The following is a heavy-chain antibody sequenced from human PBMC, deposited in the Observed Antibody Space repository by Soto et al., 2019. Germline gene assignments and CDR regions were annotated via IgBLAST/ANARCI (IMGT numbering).Heavy chain of an antibody. V-gene: IGHV1-18*01. CDR2: VSPYNGNT. CDR1: GYTFTTYV. J-gene: IGHJ6*04. CDR3: VRGGILEAHRPYCYHGLEV. Sequence: ASVNFSFNACGYTFTTYVLSWVRQAPGQVLDCIGWVSPYNGNTYYAPILQGRVTMTTDTSTTTAYMSLRSMRSDDTAIYYCVRGGILEAHRPYCYHGLEVWVEGTPVNVSS. D-gene: IGHD2-21*01.